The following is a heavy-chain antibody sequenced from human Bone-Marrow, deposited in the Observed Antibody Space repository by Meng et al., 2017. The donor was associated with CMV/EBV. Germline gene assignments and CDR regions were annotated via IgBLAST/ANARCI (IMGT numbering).Heavy chain of an antibody. V-gene: IGHV2-5*02. CDR2: IYWDGDK. CDR1: GLSLNSNGMG. CDR3: AHRPTEGLFDY. J-gene: IGHJ4*02. Sequence: QITLKELGPALLNPPPPLTLTCTFSGLSLNSNGMGVGWIRQPPGKALEWLALIYWDGDKRYSPSLKSRLTITKDTSNNQVVLTMTNMGPVDTATYFCAHRPTEGLFDYWGQGTLVTVAS.